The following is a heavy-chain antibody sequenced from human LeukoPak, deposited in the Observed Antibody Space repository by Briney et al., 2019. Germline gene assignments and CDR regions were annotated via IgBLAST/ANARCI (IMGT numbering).Heavy chain of an antibody. D-gene: IGHD2-15*01. J-gene: IGHJ4*02. Sequence: GGSLRLSCAASGFTFSSYGMHWVRQAPGKGLEWVAVIWYDGSNKYYADSVKGRFTISRDNSKNTLYLQMNSLRAEDTAVYYCARHIRHCSGGSCYDRALGAIYWGQGTLVIVSS. CDR1: GFTFSSYG. CDR3: ARHIRHCSGGSCYDRALGAIY. V-gene: IGHV3-33*01. CDR2: IWYDGSNK.